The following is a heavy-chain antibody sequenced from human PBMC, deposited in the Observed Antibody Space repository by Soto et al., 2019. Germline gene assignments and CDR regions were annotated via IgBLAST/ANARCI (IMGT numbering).Heavy chain of an antibody. V-gene: IGHV4-61*01. CDR3: ARSGSGSGWL. D-gene: IGHD6-19*01. J-gene: IGHJ4*02. Sequence: QVQLQESGPGLVKPSETLSLTCTVSGGSVSSGHFYWSWIRQPPGKGLEWIGYIYYSGSTKYNPSLRSRVAVLVDTSKNQCSLKLTSVTAADTAVYYCARSGSGSGWLGGQGTLVTVSS. CDR2: IYYSGST. CDR1: GGSVSSGHFY.